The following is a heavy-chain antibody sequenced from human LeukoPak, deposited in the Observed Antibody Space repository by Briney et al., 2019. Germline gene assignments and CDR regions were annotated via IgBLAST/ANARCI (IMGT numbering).Heavy chain of an antibody. D-gene: IGHD6-13*01. CDR1: GVTFSSYA. J-gene: IGHJ6*02. Sequence: GGSLRLPCAASGVTFSSYAMSWVRQAPGMGLEWVSVITGSGGNTYYADSVKGRFTISKDNSKNTVYLQMSSLRVDDTAVYYCAKAASSSWPSYYYGMDVWGQGTTVTVSS. V-gene: IGHV3-23*01. CDR2: ITGSGGNT. CDR3: AKAASSSWPSYYYGMDV.